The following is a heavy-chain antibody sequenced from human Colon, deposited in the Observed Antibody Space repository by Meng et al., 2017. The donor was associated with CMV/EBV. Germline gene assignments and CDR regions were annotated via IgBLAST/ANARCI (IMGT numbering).Heavy chain of an antibody. CDR1: GFTFSAYT. CDR3: ARAGYSSSRPDPG. V-gene: IGHV4-34*01. Sequence: ESLKISCEASGFTFSAYTMNWVRQAPGKGLEWIGEINHSGSTNYNPSLKSRVTISVDTSKNQFSLKLSSVTAADTAVYYCARAGYSSSRPDPGWGQGTLVTVSS. CDR2: INHSGST. J-gene: IGHJ4*02. D-gene: IGHD6-13*01.